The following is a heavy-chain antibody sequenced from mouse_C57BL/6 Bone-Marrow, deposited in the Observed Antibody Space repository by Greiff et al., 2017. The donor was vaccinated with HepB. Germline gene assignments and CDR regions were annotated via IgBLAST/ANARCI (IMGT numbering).Heavy chain of an antibody. Sequence: EVQGVESVAELVRPGASVKLSCTASGFNIKNTYMHWVKQRPEQGLEWIGRIDPANGNTKYAPKFQGKATITADTSSNTAYLQLSSLTSEDTAIYYCARGDYYGSSYVYYAMDYWGQGTSVTVSS. J-gene: IGHJ4*01. CDR2: IDPANGNT. CDR1: GFNIKNTY. D-gene: IGHD1-1*01. V-gene: IGHV14-3*01. CDR3: ARGDYYGSSYVYYAMDY.